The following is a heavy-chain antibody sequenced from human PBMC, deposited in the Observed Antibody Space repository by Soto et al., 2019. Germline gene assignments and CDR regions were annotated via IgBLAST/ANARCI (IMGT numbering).Heavy chain of an antibody. J-gene: IGHJ5*02. CDR2: INAGNGNT. D-gene: IGHD3-22*01. CDR3: ARGVVVITSLNWFDP. Sequence: ASVKVSCKASGYTFTSYAMHWVRQAPGQRLEWMGWINAGNGNTKYSQKFQGRVTITRDTSASTAYMELSSLRSEDTAVYYCARGVVVITSLNWFDPWGQGTLVTVSS. V-gene: IGHV1-3*01. CDR1: GYTFTSYA.